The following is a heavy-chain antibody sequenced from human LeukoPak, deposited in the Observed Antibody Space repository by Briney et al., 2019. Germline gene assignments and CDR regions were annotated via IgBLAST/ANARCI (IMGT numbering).Heavy chain of an antibody. CDR1: GGSFSGYY. J-gene: IGHJ4*02. CDR3: ARILGYCSGGSCRDY. Sequence: SETLSLTCAVYGGSFSGYYWSWIRQPPGKGLEWIGEINHSGSTNYNPSLKSRVTISVDTSKNQFSLKLSSVTAADTAVYYCARILGYCSGGSCRDYWGQGTLVTVFS. CDR2: INHSGST. V-gene: IGHV4-34*01. D-gene: IGHD2-15*01.